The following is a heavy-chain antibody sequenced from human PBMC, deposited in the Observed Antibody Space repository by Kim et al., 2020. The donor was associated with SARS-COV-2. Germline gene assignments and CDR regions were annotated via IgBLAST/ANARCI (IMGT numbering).Heavy chain of an antibody. D-gene: IGHD3-3*01. CDR3: AKEQNYDFWSGYYGYYFDY. CDR1: GFTFSSYA. J-gene: IGHJ4*02. Sequence: GGSLRLSCAASGFTFSSYAMSWVRQAPGKGLEWVSAISGSGGSTYYADSVKGRFTISRDNSKNTLYLQMNSLRAEDTAVYYCAKEQNYDFWSGYYGYYFDYWGQGTLVTVSS. CDR2: ISGSGGST. V-gene: IGHV3-23*01.